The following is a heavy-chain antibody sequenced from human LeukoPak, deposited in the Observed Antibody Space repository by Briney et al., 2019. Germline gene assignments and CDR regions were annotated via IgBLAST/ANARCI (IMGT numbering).Heavy chain of an antibody. V-gene: IGHV4-31*03. CDR1: GGSISSGGYY. J-gene: IGHJ4*02. CDR3: ARYTPKTYYDFWSGYISGYFDY. D-gene: IGHD3-3*01. Sequence: SETLSLTCTVSGGSISSGGYYWSWIRQHPGKGLEWIGYIYYSGSTYYNPSLKSRVTISVDTSKNQFSLKLSSVTAADTAVYYCARYTPKTYYDFWSGYISGYFDYWGQGTLVTVSS. CDR2: IYYSGST.